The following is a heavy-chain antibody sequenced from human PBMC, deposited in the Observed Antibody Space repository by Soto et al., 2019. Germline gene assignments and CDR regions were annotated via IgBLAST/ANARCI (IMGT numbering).Heavy chain of an antibody. Sequence: EVHLVESGGGLVQPGGSLRLSCAASGFTFSSYSLNWVRQAPGKGLEWVSYITSSGTTVYYADSVRGRFTISRDNAKNSLHLQMNSLRDDDTAVYYCARGSSNWAYYFDFWGQGTLVTVSS. V-gene: IGHV3-48*02. CDR2: ITSSGTTV. CDR1: GFTFSSYS. D-gene: IGHD6-13*01. J-gene: IGHJ4*02. CDR3: ARGSSNWAYYFDF.